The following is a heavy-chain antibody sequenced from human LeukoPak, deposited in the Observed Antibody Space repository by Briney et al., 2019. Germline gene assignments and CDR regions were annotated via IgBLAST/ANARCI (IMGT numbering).Heavy chain of an antibody. J-gene: IGHJ5*02. V-gene: IGHV3-30*19. CDR1: GFIFSGSS. Sequence: PGGSLRLSCAAAGFIFSGSSMHWVRQAPGKGLEWVAVISYDGSNKYYADSVKGRFTISRDNTKNTLYLQMNSLRAEDTAVYYCARDLEDCSGGSCYSWFDPWGQGTLVTVSS. D-gene: IGHD2-15*01. CDR2: ISYDGSNK. CDR3: ARDLEDCSGGSCYSWFDP.